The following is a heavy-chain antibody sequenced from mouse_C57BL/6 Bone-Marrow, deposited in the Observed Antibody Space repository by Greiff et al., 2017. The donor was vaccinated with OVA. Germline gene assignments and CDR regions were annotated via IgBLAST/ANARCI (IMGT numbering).Heavy chain of an antibody. CDR1: GYTFTRYT. Sequence: QVQLQQSGAELARPGASVKMSCKASGYTFTRYTMHWVKQRPGQGLEWIGYINPSSGYTKYNQKFKDKATLTADKSSSTAYMQLSSLTSEDSAVYYCGREGVYGAQDCFDYWGQGTTLTVSS. CDR3: GREGVYGAQDCFDY. CDR2: INPSSGYT. V-gene: IGHV1-4*01. D-gene: IGHD1-1*02. J-gene: IGHJ2*01.